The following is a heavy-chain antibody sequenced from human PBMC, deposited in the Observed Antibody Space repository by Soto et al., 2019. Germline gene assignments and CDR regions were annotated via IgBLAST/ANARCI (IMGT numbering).Heavy chain of an antibody. Sequence: QVQLVQSGAEVKKPGSSVKVSCKASGGSLSNYGISWVRQAPGQGLEWMGAIIPVFGTPNYAQKFQDRVTITADESTTTVYXEVRSLTSEDTAVYYCARGDATKIVVTTYYAMDVWGQGTTVTVSS. V-gene: IGHV1-69*12. CDR3: ARGDATKIVVTTYYAMDV. CDR2: IIPVFGTP. D-gene: IGHD3-22*01. J-gene: IGHJ6*02. CDR1: GGSLSNYG.